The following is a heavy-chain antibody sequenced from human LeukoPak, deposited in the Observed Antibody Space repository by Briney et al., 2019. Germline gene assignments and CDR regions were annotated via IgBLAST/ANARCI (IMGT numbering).Heavy chain of an antibody. D-gene: IGHD6-13*01. Sequence: SVKVSCKASGGTFSSYAISWVRQAPGQGLEWMGGIIPIFGTANYAQKFQGRVTITADESTSTAYMELSSLRSEDTAVYYCAAAGIAADNYYYYYMDVWGKGTTVTVSS. CDR1: GGTFSSYA. CDR2: IIPIFGTA. CDR3: AAAGIAADNYYYYYMDV. J-gene: IGHJ6*03. V-gene: IGHV1-69*13.